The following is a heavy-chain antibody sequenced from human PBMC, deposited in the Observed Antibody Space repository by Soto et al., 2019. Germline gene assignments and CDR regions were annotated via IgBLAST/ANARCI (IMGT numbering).Heavy chain of an antibody. D-gene: IGHD5-12*01. Sequence: PSETLSLTCTVSGGSISSYYWSWIRQPPGKGLEWIGYIYYSGSTYYNPSLKSRVTISVDTSKNQFSLKLISVTAADTAKYFCAREGNLGRWLQPLDFWGQGTLVTVSS. CDR2: IYYSGST. CDR3: AREGNLGRWLQPLDF. CDR1: GGSISSYY. V-gene: IGHV4-59*01. J-gene: IGHJ4*02.